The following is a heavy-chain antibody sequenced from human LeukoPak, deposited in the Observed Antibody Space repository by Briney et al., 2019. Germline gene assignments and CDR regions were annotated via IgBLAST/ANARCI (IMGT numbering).Heavy chain of an antibody. Sequence: SETLSLTCTVSGGSISSYYWSWIRQPPGKGLEWIGYIYYSGSTNYNPSLKSRVTISVDTSKNQFSLKLSSVTAADTAVYYCARAGFDWLTNIYYFDCWGQGTLVTVSS. CDR2: IYYSGST. CDR1: GGSISSYY. CDR3: ARAGFDWLTNIYYFDC. J-gene: IGHJ4*02. D-gene: IGHD3-9*01. V-gene: IGHV4-59*01.